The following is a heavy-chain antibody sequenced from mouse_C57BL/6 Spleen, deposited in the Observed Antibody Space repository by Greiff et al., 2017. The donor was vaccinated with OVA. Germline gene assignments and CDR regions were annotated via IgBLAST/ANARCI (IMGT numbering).Heavy chain of an antibody. Sequence: QVQLQQPGAELVKPGASVKLSCKASGYTFTSYWMQWVKQRPGQGLEWIGEIDPSDSYTNYNQKFKGKATLTVDTSSSTAYMQLSSLTSEDSAVYYGAGSRYVKYFDYWGQGTTLTVSS. J-gene: IGHJ2*01. D-gene: IGHD3-2*02. CDR1: GYTFTSYW. CDR2: IDPSDSYT. CDR3: AGSRYVKYFDY. V-gene: IGHV1-50*01.